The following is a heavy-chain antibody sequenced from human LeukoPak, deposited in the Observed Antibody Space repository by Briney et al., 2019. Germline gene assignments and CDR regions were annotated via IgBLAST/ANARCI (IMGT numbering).Heavy chain of an antibody. CDR3: ARGQFQEDV. CDR1: GGSFSGYY. CDR2: INHSGST. V-gene: IGHV4-34*01. D-gene: IGHD4-11*01. Sequence: PSETLSLTCAVYGGSFSGYYWNWIRQPPGKGLEWIGEINHSGSTNYNPSLKSRVTISVDTSKNQFSLKLNSVTAADTAVYYCARGQFQEDVWGRGTLVTVSS. J-gene: IGHJ2*01.